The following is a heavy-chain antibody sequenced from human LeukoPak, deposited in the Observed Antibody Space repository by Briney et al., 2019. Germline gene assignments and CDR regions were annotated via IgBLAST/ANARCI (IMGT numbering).Heavy chain of an antibody. V-gene: IGHV1-2*02. CDR2: INPNSGGT. J-gene: IGHJ4*02. Sequence: GASVKVSCKASGYTFTGYYMHWVRQAPGQGLEWMGWINPNSGGTNYAQKLQGRVTMTRDTSISTAYMELSRLRSDDTAVYYCARDEGYQLFPLHYWGQGTLVTVSS. CDR1: GYTFTGYY. CDR3: ARDEGYQLFPLHY. D-gene: IGHD6-13*01.